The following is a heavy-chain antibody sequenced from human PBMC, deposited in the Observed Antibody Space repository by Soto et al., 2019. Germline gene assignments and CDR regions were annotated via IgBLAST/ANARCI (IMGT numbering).Heavy chain of an antibody. CDR3: AKEVVITTFDY. CDR1: GFTFSSYG. D-gene: IGHD3-22*01. Sequence: PGGSLRLSCAASGFTFSSYGMHWVRQAPGKGLEWVAVISYDGSNKYYADSVKGRFTISRDNSKNTLYLQMNSLRAEDTAVYYYAKEVVITTFDYWGQGTLVTVS. CDR2: ISYDGSNK. J-gene: IGHJ4*02. V-gene: IGHV3-30*18.